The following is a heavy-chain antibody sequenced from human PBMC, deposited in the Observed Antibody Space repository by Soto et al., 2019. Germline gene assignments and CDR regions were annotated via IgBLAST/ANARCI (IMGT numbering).Heavy chain of an antibody. J-gene: IGHJ3*02. CDR1: GGSISSSIYY. D-gene: IGHD4-17*01. CDR2: IYYSGST. V-gene: IGHV4-39*01. Sequence: QLQLQESGPRLVKPSETLSLTCTVSGGSISSSIYYWCWNRQPPGMGLEWIGSIYYSGSTNCNPSLKSRITMSVDTSRNQFSLRLTSVPAADTAVYYCARHFDYPAAFDIWGQRTVVTVSS. CDR3: ARHFDYPAAFDI.